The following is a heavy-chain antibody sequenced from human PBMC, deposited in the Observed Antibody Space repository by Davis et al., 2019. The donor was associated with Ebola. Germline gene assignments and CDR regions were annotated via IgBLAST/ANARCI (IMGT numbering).Heavy chain of an antibody. Sequence: AASAKVSCKASGYTFTSYDINWVRQATGQGLEWMGWMNPNSGFTGYSERFQGRLTLTRNTSINSAYMELRGLRSEDTAVYYCATYRGGIYYHGMDVWGQGTTVTVSS. CDR3: ATYRGGIYYHGMDV. D-gene: IGHD3-16*01. V-gene: IGHV1-8*01. CDR1: GYTFTSYD. CDR2: MNPNSGFT. J-gene: IGHJ6*02.